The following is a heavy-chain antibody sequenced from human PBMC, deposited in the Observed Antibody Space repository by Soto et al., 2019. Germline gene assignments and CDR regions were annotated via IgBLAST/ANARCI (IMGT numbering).Heavy chain of an antibody. V-gene: IGHV3-11*01. CDR1: GFSFSDYY. Sequence: LRLSCAASGFSFSDYYMTWIRQAPGKGLEWISDISSSGDPTYYADSVRGRFTISRDNAKNSLYLQLNSLRGEDTAVYYCARLLLRPGKFDYWGQGTLVTVSS. J-gene: IGHJ4*02. CDR2: ISSSGDPT. CDR3: ARLLLRPGKFDY. D-gene: IGHD2-21*01.